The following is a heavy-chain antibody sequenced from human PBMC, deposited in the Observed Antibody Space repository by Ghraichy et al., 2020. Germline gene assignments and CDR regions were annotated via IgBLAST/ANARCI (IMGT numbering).Heavy chain of an antibody. Sequence: GESLNISCKGFGYSFSSQWIGWVRQMPGKGLEWMGIIYPGDSDTRYSPSFQGQVTISADKSVETAYLQWSSLKASDTAMHYCARLPKYSSGIRWSDPWGQGTLVTVSP. CDR1: GYSFSSQW. CDR3: ARLPKYSSGIRWSDP. V-gene: IGHV5-51*01. D-gene: IGHD3-22*01. CDR2: IYPGDSDT. J-gene: IGHJ5*02.